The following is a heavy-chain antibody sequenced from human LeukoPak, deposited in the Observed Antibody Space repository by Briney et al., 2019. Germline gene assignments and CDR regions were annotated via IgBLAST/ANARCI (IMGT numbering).Heavy chain of an antibody. Sequence: GGSLRLSCAASGFTVSSNYMSWVRQAPGRGLEWVSVIYSGSNTYYADSVKGRFTISRDNSKNTLYLQMNSLRAEDTAVYYCARDSSSYGVDYWGQGTLVIVSS. D-gene: IGHD6-13*01. CDR3: ARDSSSYGVDY. J-gene: IGHJ4*02. CDR1: GFTVSSNY. V-gene: IGHV3-53*01. CDR2: IYSGSNT.